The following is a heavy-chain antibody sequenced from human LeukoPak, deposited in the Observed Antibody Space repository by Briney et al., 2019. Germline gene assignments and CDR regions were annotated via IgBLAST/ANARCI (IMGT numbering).Heavy chain of an antibody. Sequence: SVKVSCKASGGTFSSYAISWVRQAPGQGLEWMGRIIPILGIANYAQKFQGRVTITADKSTSTAYMELSSLRSEDTAVYYCARDSAWGYGDPFDYWGQGTLVTVSS. CDR2: IIPILGIA. CDR3: ARDSAWGYGDPFDY. J-gene: IGHJ4*02. V-gene: IGHV1-69*04. D-gene: IGHD4-17*01. CDR1: GGTFSSYA.